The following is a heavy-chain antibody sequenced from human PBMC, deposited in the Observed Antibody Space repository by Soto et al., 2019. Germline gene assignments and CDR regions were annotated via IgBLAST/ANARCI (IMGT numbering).Heavy chain of an antibody. CDR3: ARGKRGYCSSTSCYAGSYYYYGMDV. Sequence: PGGSLRLSCAASGFTFSSYGMHWVRQAPGKGLEWVAVIWYDGSNKYYADSVKGRFTISRDNSKNTLYLQMNSLRAEDTAVYYCARGKRGYCSSTSCYAGSYYYYGMDVWGQGTTVTVSS. D-gene: IGHD2-2*01. V-gene: IGHV3-33*01. J-gene: IGHJ6*02. CDR2: IWYDGSNK. CDR1: GFTFSSYG.